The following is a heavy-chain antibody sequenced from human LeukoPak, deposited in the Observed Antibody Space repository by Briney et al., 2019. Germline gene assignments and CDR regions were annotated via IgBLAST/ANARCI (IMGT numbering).Heavy chain of an antibody. CDR3: ARASGGSRHFFDY. V-gene: IGHV3-74*01. CDR2: LNSDGSST. CDR1: GFTFSDYA. Sequence: GGSLRLSCAASGFTFSDYAMIWVRQAPGKGLVWVSRLNSDGSSTDYADSVKGRFTISRDNAKNTLYLQMNSLRAEDTAVYYCARASGGSRHFFDYWGQGTLVTVSS. D-gene: IGHD3-16*01. J-gene: IGHJ4*02.